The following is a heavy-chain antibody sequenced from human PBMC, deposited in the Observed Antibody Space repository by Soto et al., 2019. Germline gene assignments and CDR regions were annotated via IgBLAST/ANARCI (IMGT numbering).Heavy chain of an antibody. V-gene: IGHV3-21*01. CDR3: ARDISRSGYYEYYYYYYGMDV. CDR1: GFTFSSYS. J-gene: IGHJ6*02. D-gene: IGHD3-22*01. CDR2: ISSSSSYI. Sequence: ESGGGLVKPGGSLRLSCAASGFTFSSYSMNWVRQAPGKGLEWVSSISSSSSYIYYADSVKGRFTISRDNAKNSLYLQMNSLRAEDTAVYYCARDISRSGYYEYYYYYYGMDVWGQGTTVTVSS.